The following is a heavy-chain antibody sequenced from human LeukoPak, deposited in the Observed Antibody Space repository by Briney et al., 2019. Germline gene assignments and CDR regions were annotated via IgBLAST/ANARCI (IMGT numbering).Heavy chain of an antibody. D-gene: IGHD3-10*01. V-gene: IGHV3-64*01. Sequence: GGSLRLSCAASGXTFSNYAMHWVRQAPGKGLEYVSAISSNGGSTYYANSVKGRFTISRDNSKNTLYLQMGSLRAGDMAVYYCARDGETGKPDAFDIWGQGTLVTVSS. CDR2: ISSNGGST. J-gene: IGHJ3*02. CDR3: ARDGETGKPDAFDI. CDR1: GXTFSNYA.